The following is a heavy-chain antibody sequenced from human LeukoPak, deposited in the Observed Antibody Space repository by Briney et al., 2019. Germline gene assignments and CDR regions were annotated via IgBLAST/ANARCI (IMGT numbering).Heavy chain of an antibody. CDR2: IFAGGDV. Sequence: GGSLRLFCAASGFSVSNHYMSWVRQAPGKGLEWVSIIFAGGDVYYADSVKGRFTISRDNVKNMVFLQMNRLTGEDTALYYCARVSFYAFDTWGQGTRVTVSS. CDR3: ARVSFYAFDT. CDR1: GFSVSNHY. J-gene: IGHJ3*02. V-gene: IGHV3-53*01. D-gene: IGHD2/OR15-2a*01.